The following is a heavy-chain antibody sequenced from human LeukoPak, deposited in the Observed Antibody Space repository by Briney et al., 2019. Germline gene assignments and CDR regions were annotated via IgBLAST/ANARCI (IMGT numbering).Heavy chain of an antibody. CDR2: IYHSGST. Sequence: PSETLSLTCTVSGGSISSGGYYWSWIRQPPGKGLEWIGYIYHSGSTYYNPSLKSRVTISVDRSKNQFSLKLSSVTAADTAVYYCARGYDDSGAFDYWGQGTLDTVSS. V-gene: IGHV4-30-2*01. D-gene: IGHD3-3*01. CDR3: ARGYDDSGAFDY. J-gene: IGHJ4*02. CDR1: GGSISSGGYY.